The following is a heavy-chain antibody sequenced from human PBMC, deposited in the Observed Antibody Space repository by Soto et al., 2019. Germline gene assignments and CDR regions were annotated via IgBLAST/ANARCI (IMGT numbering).Heavy chain of an antibody. CDR2: IGVSDTNI. D-gene: IGHD2-21*01. CDR1: GFTFSSYE. V-gene: IGHV3-48*03. J-gene: IGHJ4*02. CDR3: AREELNCGGDCFVF. Sequence: EVQLVASGGGLVQPGRSLRLSCAASGFTFSSYEFNWVRQAPGKGLEWISYIGVSDTNIYYAGSVKGRFTVSRDNAKNSLYLQMNSLRAEDTAIYYCAREELNCGGDCFVFWGQGALVTVSS.